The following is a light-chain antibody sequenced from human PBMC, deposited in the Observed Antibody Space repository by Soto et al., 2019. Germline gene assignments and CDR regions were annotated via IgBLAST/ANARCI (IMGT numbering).Light chain of an antibody. CDR1: ESLVATDGITY. Sequence: DVVMTQSPVSLPVTLGQPASIPCRSSESLVATDGITYLNWFHQRPGQSPRRLIYKVSDRDSGVPDRFRGSGSGTDFTLRISRVEAEDVGIYYCQQHDSSPWMFGQGTKVDIK. CDR3: QQHDSSPWM. V-gene: IGKV2-30*01. CDR2: KVS. J-gene: IGKJ1*01.